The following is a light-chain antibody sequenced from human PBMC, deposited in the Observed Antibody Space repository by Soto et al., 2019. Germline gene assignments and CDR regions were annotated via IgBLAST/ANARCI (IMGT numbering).Light chain of an antibody. V-gene: IGKV3-11*01. Sequence: DIVLTQSPATLSLSPGERATLSCRASPSVTNFLAWYQQKPGQAPRLLIYGAFNRATGIPARFSGSGSGTDFTLTISSLEPEDFAVYYCQQRNIWPPVTFGQGTKVDIK. CDR1: PSVTNF. J-gene: IGKJ1*01. CDR3: QQRNIWPPVT. CDR2: GAF.